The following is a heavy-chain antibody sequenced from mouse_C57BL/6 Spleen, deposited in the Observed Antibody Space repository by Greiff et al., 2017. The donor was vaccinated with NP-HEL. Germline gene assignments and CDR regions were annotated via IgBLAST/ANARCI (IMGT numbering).Heavy chain of an antibody. CDR1: GFTFSSYA. V-gene: IGHV5-4*03. J-gene: IGHJ3*01. D-gene: IGHD2-5*01. Sequence: EVKVVESGGGLVKPGGSLKLSCAASGFTFSSYAMSWVRQTPEKRLEWVATISDGGSYTYYPDNVKGRFTISRDNAKNNLYLQMSHLKSEDTAMYYCARGYYSNYEGFAYWGQGTLVTVSA. CDR3: ARGYYSNYEGFAY. CDR2: ISDGGSYT.